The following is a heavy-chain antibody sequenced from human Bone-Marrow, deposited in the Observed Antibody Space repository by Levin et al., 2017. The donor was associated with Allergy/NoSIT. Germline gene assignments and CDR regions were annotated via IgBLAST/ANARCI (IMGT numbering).Heavy chain of an antibody. J-gene: IGHJ4*02. CDR1: GFSLTTSGVG. CDR3: AHRLPHSFNWDVGYFDY. Sequence: KPSGPTLVKPTQTLTLTCSFSGFSLTTSGVGVGWIRQPPGKALECLALIYWDNDKRYNPSLKDRLTISKDTSKNQVVLTMTNMDPVDTATYYCAHRLPHSFNWDVGYFDYWGQGALVTVSS. D-gene: IGHD1-1*01. CDR2: IYWDNDK. V-gene: IGHV2-5*02.